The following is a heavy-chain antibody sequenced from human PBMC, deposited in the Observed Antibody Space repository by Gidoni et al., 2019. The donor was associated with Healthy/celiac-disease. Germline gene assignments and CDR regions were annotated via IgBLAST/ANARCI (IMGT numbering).Heavy chain of an antibody. V-gene: IGHV3-23*01. D-gene: IGHD2-15*01. J-gene: IGHJ4*02. CDR1: GFTFSSIA. CDR2: ISGSGGST. CDR3: AKAFNCSGGSCYRRFDY. Sequence: EVQLLESGGGLVQPGGSLRLSCAASGFTFSSIAMSWVRQAPGKGLEWVSAISGSGGSTYYADSVKGRFTISRDNSKNTLYLQMNSLRAEDTAVYYCAKAFNCSGGSCYRRFDYWGQGTLVTVSS.